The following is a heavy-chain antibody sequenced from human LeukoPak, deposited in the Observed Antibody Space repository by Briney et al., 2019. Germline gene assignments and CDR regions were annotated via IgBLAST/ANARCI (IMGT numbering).Heavy chain of an antibody. CDR3: ARLSGLTTVTKNPAYCSGGSCYSGEVDV. D-gene: IGHD2-15*01. J-gene: IGHJ6*04. CDR2: INPNSGGT. CDR1: GYTFTGYY. V-gene: IGHV1-2*02. Sequence: GASVKVSCKASGYTFTGYYMHWVRQAPGQGLEWMGWINPNSGGTNYAQKFQGRVTMTRDTSISTAYMELSRLRSDDTAVYYCARLSGLTTVTKNPAYCSGGSCYSGEVDVWGKGTTVTVSS.